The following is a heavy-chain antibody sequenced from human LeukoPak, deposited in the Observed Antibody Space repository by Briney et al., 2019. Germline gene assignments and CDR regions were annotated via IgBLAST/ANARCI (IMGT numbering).Heavy chain of an antibody. CDR1: GFTFSSYE. Sequence: GGSLRLSCAASGFTFSSYEMNWVRQAPGKGLEWVSYISSSGSTIYYADSVKGRFTISRDNAKNSLYLQMNSLRAEDTAVYYCASPNSSYYYCMDVWGKGTTVTVSS. CDR2: ISSSGSTI. D-gene: IGHD4-23*01. J-gene: IGHJ6*03. V-gene: IGHV3-48*03. CDR3: ASPNSSYYYCMDV.